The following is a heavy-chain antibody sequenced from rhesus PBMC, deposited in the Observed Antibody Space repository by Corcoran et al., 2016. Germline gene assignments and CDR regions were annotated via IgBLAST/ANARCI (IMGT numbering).Heavy chain of an antibody. D-gene: IGHD3-40*01. Sequence: QVQLVQSGAVVKKPGASVKLSCKASGYTFTSYYINRGRQAPSQVLVGMGWINPSNGNTDYAQKLQGRVTMTRDTSTSTAYMELSSLRSEDTAVYYCTRSYEVGLDSWGQGVVVTVSS. V-gene: IGHV1S9*01. CDR3: TRSYEVGLDS. CDR2: INPSNGNT. J-gene: IGHJ6*01. CDR1: GYTFTSYY.